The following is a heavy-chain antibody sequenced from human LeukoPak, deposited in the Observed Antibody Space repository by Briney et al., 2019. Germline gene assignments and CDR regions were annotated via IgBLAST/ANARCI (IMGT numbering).Heavy chain of an antibody. V-gene: IGHV3-23*01. D-gene: IGHD1-26*01. CDR1: GFTFSSYA. CDR2: ISGSGGST. Sequence: GGSLRLSCAASGFTFSSYAMSWVRQAPGKGLEWVSAISGSGGSTYYADSVKGRFTISRDNSKNTPYLQTNSLRAEDTAVYYCAKDRTSGSYFSGPWFDPWGQGTLVTVSS. CDR3: AKDRTSGSYFSGPWFDP. J-gene: IGHJ5*02.